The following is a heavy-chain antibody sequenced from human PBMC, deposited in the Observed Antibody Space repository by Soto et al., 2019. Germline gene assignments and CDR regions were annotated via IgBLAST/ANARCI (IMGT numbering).Heavy chain of an antibody. D-gene: IGHD3-16*02. Sequence: PGGSLRLSXAASGFSFSTYSMNWVRQAPGKGLEWVSYISSGLTTIYYADSVKGRFTISRDNAKNSLYLQMNSLRDEDTAVYYCGTIDHLWGSYRPDYWGQGTLVTVSS. CDR2: ISSGLTTI. CDR3: GTIDHLWGSYRPDY. CDR1: GFSFSTYS. V-gene: IGHV3-48*02. J-gene: IGHJ4*02.